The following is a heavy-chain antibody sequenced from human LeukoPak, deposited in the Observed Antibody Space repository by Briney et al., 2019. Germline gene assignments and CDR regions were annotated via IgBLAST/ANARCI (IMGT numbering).Heavy chain of an antibody. D-gene: IGHD2-2*01. J-gene: IGHJ4*02. Sequence: SGTLSLTCAVSAASISSNNWWSWVRQPPGKGREWVGEIFFSGTTTYDPSLKSRVSMSLDKSKNQFSLNLTAVTAADTAIYYCARVYCSSNSCYLDYWSQGTLVTVSS. CDR2: IFFSGTT. V-gene: IGHV4-4*02. CDR1: AASISSNNW. CDR3: ARVYCSSNSCYLDY.